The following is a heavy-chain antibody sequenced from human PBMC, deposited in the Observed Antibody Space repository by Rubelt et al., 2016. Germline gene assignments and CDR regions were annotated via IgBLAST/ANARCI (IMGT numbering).Heavy chain of an antibody. V-gene: IGHV4-34*01. CDR1: GGSFSGYY. CDR3: ARGHYGDYVI. CDR2: INHSGST. D-gene: IGHD4-17*01. Sequence: QVQLQQWGAGLLKPSETLSLTCAVYGGSFSGYYWSWIRQPPGKGLEWIGEINHSGSTNYNPSLKGRGTISVDTSKNQFSLKLSSVTAADTAVYYCARGHYGDYVIWGQGTLVTVSS. J-gene: IGHJ4*02.